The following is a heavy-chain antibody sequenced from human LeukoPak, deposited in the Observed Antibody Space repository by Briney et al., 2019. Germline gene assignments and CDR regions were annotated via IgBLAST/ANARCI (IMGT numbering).Heavy chain of an antibody. Sequence: PGGSLRLSCAVSGFTFSSYSMNWVRQAPGKGLEWVSSISSSSSYIYYADSVKGRFTISRDNAKNSLYLQMNTLRAEDAAVYYCARQTSCSGSHDYWGQGTLVTVSS. CDR1: GFTFSSYS. J-gene: IGHJ4*02. D-gene: IGHD3-10*02. CDR2: ISSSSSYI. CDR3: ARQTSCSGSHDY. V-gene: IGHV3-21*01.